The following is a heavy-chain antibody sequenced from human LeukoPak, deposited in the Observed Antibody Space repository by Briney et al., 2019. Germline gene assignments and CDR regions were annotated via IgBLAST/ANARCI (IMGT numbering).Heavy chain of an antibody. D-gene: IGHD3-3*01. Sequence: ASVKVSCKASGYTFTGYYMHWVRQAPGQGLEWMGWINPNSGGTNYAQKFQGRVTMTTDTSTSTAYMELRSLRSDDTAVYYCARIPNYDFWSDTYYFDYWGQGTLVTVSS. CDR3: ARIPNYDFWSDTYYFDY. CDR1: GYTFTGYY. J-gene: IGHJ4*02. V-gene: IGHV1-2*02. CDR2: INPNSGGT.